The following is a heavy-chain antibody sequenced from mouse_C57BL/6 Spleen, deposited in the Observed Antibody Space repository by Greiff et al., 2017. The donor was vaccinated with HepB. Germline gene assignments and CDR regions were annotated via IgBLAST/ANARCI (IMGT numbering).Heavy chain of an antibody. CDR1: GFTFSDYY. J-gene: IGHJ4*01. V-gene: IGHV5-16*01. CDR3: ARDYNAMDY. CDR2: INYDGSST. D-gene: IGHD1-3*01. Sequence: EVKLVESEGGLVQPGSSMKLSCTASGFTFSDYYMAWVRQVPEKGLEWVANINYDGSSTYYLDSLKSRFIISRDNAKNILYLQMSSLKSEDTATYYCARDYNAMDYWGQGTSVTVSS.